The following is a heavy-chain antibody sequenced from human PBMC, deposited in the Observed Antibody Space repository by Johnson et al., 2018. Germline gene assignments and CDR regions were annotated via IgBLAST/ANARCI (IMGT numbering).Heavy chain of an antibody. Sequence: EVQLWEAGGGLVEPGGSLELSCAASGFTFSGSTMHWVRQASGKGLAWVGRIRSKANSYATAYAASVNGRFTISRDDSMNTAYLQMTSLKTEDTAVYYCTRHGSGTGEAFDIWGQGTMVTVSS. CDR2: IRSKANSYAT. CDR1: GFTFSGST. J-gene: IGHJ3*02. D-gene: IGHD1-26*01. CDR3: TRHGSGTGEAFDI. V-gene: IGHV3-73*01.